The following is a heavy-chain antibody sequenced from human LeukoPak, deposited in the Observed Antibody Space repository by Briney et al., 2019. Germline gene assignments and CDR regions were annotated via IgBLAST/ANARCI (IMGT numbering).Heavy chain of an antibody. J-gene: IGHJ4*02. CDR2: ISSSGSTI. V-gene: IGHV3-11*04. D-gene: IGHD3-3*01. CDR3: AREGAIFGVVIINGPPYFDY. Sequence: PGGSLRLSCAASGFTFSDYYMSWIRQAPGKGLEWVSYISSSGSTIYYADSVKGRFTISRDNAKNSLYLQMNSLRAEDTAVYYCAREGAIFGVVIINGPPYFDYWGQGTLVTVSS. CDR1: GFTFSDYY.